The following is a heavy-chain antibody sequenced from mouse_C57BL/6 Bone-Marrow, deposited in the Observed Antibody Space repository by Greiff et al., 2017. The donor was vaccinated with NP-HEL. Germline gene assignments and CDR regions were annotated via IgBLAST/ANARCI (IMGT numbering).Heavy chain of an antibody. D-gene: IGHD2-1*01. CDR1: GYAFSSSW. J-gene: IGHJ1*03. Sequence: QVQLQQSGPELVKPGASVKISCKASGYAFSSSWMNWVKQRPGKGLEWIGRIYPGDGDTNYNGKFKGKATLTADKSSSTAYMQLSSLTSEDSAVYFCARWVYYGNLYWYFDVWGTGTTVTVSS. V-gene: IGHV1-82*01. CDR2: IYPGDGDT. CDR3: ARWVYYGNLYWYFDV.